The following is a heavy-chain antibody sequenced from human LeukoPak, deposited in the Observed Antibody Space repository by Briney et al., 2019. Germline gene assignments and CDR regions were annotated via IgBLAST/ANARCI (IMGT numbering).Heavy chain of an antibody. D-gene: IGHD4-17*01. CDR1: GYTFTDYY. CDR2: INPNSGGT. Sequence: RASVKVSCKASGYTFTDYYMQWVRQAPGQGLEWMGRINPNSGGTNYAQKFQGWVTMTRDTSISTAYMELSRLRSDDTAVYYCARAHYGDYGGYYFDYWGQGTLVTFSS. CDR3: ARAHYGDYGGYYFDY. J-gene: IGHJ4*02. V-gene: IGHV1-2*04.